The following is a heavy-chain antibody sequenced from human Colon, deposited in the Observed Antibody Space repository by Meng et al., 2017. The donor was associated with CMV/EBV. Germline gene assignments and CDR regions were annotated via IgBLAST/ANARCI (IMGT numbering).Heavy chain of an antibody. CDR1: GFNFSIHS. CDR2: ITRSSSQI. Sequence: EVQLVESGGXQVRPGXSRRLSCAASGFNFSIHSMNWVRQAPGKGLEWVASITRSSSQIHYAESVKGRFTISRDNAKNSLYLQMDSLRAEDTAVYYCARGRYDFWSGGDDWGQGTLVTVSS. V-gene: IGHV3-21*01. CDR3: ARGRYDFWSGGDD. D-gene: IGHD3-3*01. J-gene: IGHJ4*02.